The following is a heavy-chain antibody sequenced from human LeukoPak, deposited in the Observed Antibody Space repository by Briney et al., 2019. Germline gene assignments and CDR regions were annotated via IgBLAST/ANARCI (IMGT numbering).Heavy chain of an antibody. CDR3: AREGTGASRWFDP. V-gene: IGHV4-59*01. D-gene: IGHD1-26*01. CDR1: GGSISTFY. Sequence: SETLTLTCAVSGGSISTFYWSWIRQPPGKGLEWIAYIHYTGNTNYNPSLKSRVTISLDTSKNQFSLKLSSVTAADTAVYYCAREGTGASRWFDPWGQGTLVTVSS. J-gene: IGHJ5*02. CDR2: IHYTGNT.